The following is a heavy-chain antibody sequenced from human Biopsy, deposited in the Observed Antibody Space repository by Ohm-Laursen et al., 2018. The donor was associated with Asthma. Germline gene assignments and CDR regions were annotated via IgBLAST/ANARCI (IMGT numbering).Heavy chain of an antibody. V-gene: IGHV3-30*06. CDR1: RFTYE. D-gene: IGHD1-1*01. Sequence: SLRLSCAAPRFTYEMHWVRQAPGKGLEWVGVISKDASTQDYADSVKGRFTMARDNSKNTLDLQMNSLREEDTAVYYCVRDGTDDAFDIWGQGTVVSVSS. J-gene: IGHJ3*02. CDR2: ISKDASTQ. CDR3: VRDGTDDAFDI.